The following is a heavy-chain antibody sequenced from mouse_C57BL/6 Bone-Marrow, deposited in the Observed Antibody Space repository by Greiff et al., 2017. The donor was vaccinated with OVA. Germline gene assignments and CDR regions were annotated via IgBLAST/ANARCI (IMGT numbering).Heavy chain of an antibody. J-gene: IGHJ3*01. V-gene: IGHV1-62-2*01. CDR2: FYPGSGSI. Sequence: VQVVESGAELVKPGASVKLSCKASGYTFTEYTIHWVKQRSGQGLEWIGWFYPGSGSIKYNEKFKDKATLTADKSSSTVYMELSRLTSEDSAVYFCARHSQIYYDYDVLFAYWGQGTLVTVSA. CDR3: ARHSQIYYDYDVLFAY. CDR1: GYTFTEYT. D-gene: IGHD2-4*01.